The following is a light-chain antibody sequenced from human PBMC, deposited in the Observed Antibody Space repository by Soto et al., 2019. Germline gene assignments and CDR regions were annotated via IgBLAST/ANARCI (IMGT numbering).Light chain of an antibody. CDR2: FGS. Sequence: DIVMTQSPLSLPVTPGEPASISCRSSQSLLHSSGHNCLDWYLQKPAQSPQLLIYFGSNRASGVHEKFSGSGSGTDFTLKISRVEAEDVGLYYCMQTLQTPLTFGGGTKVEIK. V-gene: IGKV2-28*01. J-gene: IGKJ4*01. CDR1: QSLLHSSGHNC. CDR3: MQTLQTPLT.